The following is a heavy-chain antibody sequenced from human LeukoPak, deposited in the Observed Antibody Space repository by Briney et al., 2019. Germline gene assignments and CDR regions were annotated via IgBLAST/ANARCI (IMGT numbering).Heavy chain of an antibody. CDR2: IIPIFGTA. J-gene: IGHJ4*02. Sequence: SVKVSCKASGGTFSSYAISWVRQAPGQGLEWMGGIIPIFGTANYAQKFQGWVTMTRDTSISTAYMELSRLRSDDTAVFYCARGGGYDYFDYWGQGTLVTVSS. V-gene: IGHV1-69*05. CDR3: ARGGGYDYFDY. CDR1: GGTFSSYA. D-gene: IGHD5-18*01.